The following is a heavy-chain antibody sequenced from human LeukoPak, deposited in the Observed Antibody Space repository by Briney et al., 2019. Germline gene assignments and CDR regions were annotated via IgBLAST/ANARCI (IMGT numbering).Heavy chain of an antibody. V-gene: IGHV3-53*01. CDR2: IYSGGST. Sequence: GGSLRLSCAASGFTVSSNYMSWVRQAPGKGLEWVSVIYSGGSTYYADSVKGRFTISRDNSKNTLYLQMNSLGAEDTAVYYCASGYDYVWGRHQYFQHWGQGTLVTVSS. CDR1: GFTVSSNY. D-gene: IGHD3-16*01. CDR3: ASGYDYVWGRHQYFQH. J-gene: IGHJ1*01.